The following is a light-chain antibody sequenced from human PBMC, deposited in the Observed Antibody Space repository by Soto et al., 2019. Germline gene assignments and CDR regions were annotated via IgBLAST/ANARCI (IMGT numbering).Light chain of an antibody. CDR3: SSYTRSSTYV. J-gene: IGLJ1*01. CDR1: SSDVGAYNY. Sequence: QSVLTQPASVSGSPGQSIAISCTGTSSDVGAYNYVSWYQQHPGKAPKLMIYDVSNRPSGVSSRFSGSKSGNTASLTISGLQAEDEADYYCSSYTRSSTYVFGTGTKVTVL. CDR2: DVS. V-gene: IGLV2-14*01.